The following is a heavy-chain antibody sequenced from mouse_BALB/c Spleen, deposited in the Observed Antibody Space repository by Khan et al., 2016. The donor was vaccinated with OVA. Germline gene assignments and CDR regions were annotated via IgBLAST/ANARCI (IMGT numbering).Heavy chain of an antibody. CDR1: GFSLNNYS. V-gene: IGHV2-2*02. Sequence: QVQLKQSGPGLVQPSQSLSITCTVSGFSLNNYSVHWVRQSPGKGLEWLGVIWSAGSTDYNAAFIYRLTISKDNSRSQVFFKMNSLQPNDTAIYYCARRCYDYGRGALFAYWGQGTLVTVSA. CDR3: ARRCYDYGRGALFAY. J-gene: IGHJ3*01. CDR2: IWSAGST. D-gene: IGHD2-4*01.